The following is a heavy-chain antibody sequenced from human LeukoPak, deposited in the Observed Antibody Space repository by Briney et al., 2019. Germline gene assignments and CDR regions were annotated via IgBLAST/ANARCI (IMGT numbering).Heavy chain of an antibody. Sequence: SETLSLTCTVSGGSISTYYWSWIRQPPGKGLEWMGCIYYSGSTNYNPSLKSRVTISVDTSKNQFSLKLSSVTAADTAVYYCARGNTARYYYCMDVWGKGTTVTVSS. J-gene: IGHJ6*03. V-gene: IGHV4-59*01. CDR2: IYYSGST. CDR1: GGSISTYY. D-gene: IGHD4-11*01. CDR3: ARGNTARYYYCMDV.